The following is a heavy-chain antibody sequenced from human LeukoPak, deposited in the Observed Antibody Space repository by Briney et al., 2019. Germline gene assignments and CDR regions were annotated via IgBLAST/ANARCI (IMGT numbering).Heavy chain of an antibody. D-gene: IGHD2-2*01. Sequence: ASVKVSCKASGYTFTGYYLHWVRQAPGQGLEWMGWINPNSGGTNYAQKFQGRVTMTSDTSISTPYMELSRLSSDDTAAYYCARVAELVVPGATSFDPWGQGTLVTVSS. CDR1: GYTFTGYY. V-gene: IGHV1-2*02. CDR3: ARVAELVVPGATSFDP. J-gene: IGHJ5*02. CDR2: INPNSGGT.